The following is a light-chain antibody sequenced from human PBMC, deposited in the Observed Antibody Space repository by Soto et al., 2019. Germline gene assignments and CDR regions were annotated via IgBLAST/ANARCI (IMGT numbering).Light chain of an antibody. Sequence: EIVMTQSTAILSVSPGERATLSYRASQSVSSNLAWYQQKPGQAPRLLIYGASTRATGIPARFSGSGSGTEFTLTISSLQSEDFAVYYCQQYNNWPPLTFGGGTKVEIK. CDR3: QQYNNWPPLT. CDR2: GAS. J-gene: IGKJ4*01. V-gene: IGKV3-15*01. CDR1: QSVSSN.